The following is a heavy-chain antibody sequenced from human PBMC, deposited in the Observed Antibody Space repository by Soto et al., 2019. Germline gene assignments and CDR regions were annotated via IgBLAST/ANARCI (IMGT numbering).Heavy chain of an antibody. CDR2: IYYSGST. J-gene: IGHJ4*02. D-gene: IGHD5-12*01. Sequence: QVQLQESGPGLMKPSQTLSLTCTVSGGSISSGGYYWSWIRQHPGKGLEWIGYIYYSGSTYYNPSLKSRVTISVDTSKNQFSLKLSSVTAADTAVYYCARARSEMATRSYYFDYWGQGTLVTVSS. CDR1: GGSISSGGYY. CDR3: ARARSEMATRSYYFDY. V-gene: IGHV4-31*03.